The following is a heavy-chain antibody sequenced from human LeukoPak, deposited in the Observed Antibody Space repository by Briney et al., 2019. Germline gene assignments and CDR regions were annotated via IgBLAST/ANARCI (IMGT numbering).Heavy chain of an antibody. D-gene: IGHD6-19*01. Sequence: SETLSLTCTVSGGSISSYYWSWIRQPPGKGLEWIGYIYYSGSTNYNPSLKSRVTISVDTSKNQFSLKLSSVTAADTAVYYCARIAVAGKYYGMDVWGQGTTVTVSS. CDR2: IYYSGST. J-gene: IGHJ6*02. CDR3: ARIAVAGKYYGMDV. V-gene: IGHV4-59*01. CDR1: GGSISSYY.